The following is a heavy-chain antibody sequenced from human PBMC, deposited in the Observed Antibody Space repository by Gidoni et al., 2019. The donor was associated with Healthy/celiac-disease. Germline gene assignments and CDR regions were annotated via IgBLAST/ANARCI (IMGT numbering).Heavy chain of an antibody. J-gene: IGHJ4*02. V-gene: IGHV3-23*01. CDR3: AKRLDYYDSSGYGNFDY. CDR1: GFTFSSYA. Sequence: EVQLLESGGGLVQPGGSLRLSCAASGFTFSSYAMSWVRQAPGKGLEWVSAISGSGGSTYYADSVKGRFTISRDNSKNTLYLQMNSLRAEDTAVYYCAKRLDYYDSSGYGNFDYWGQGTLVTVSS. CDR2: ISGSGGST. D-gene: IGHD3-22*01.